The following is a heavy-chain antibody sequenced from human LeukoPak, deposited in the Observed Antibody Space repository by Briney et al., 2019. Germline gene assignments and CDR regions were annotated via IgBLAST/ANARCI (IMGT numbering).Heavy chain of an antibody. CDR2: INHSGST. V-gene: IGHV4-34*01. CDR1: GGSFSGYY. CDR3: ARVPMTTVTTSNY. Sequence: SETLSLTCAVYGGSFSGYYWSWIRQPPGKGLEWIGEINHSGSTNYNPSLKSRVTISVDTSKNQFSLKLSSVTAADTAVYYCARVPMTTVTTSNYWGQGTLVTVSS. J-gene: IGHJ4*02. D-gene: IGHD4-17*01.